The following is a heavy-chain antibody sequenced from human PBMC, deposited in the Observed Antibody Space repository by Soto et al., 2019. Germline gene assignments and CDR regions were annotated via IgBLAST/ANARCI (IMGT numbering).Heavy chain of an antibody. Sequence: SETMSLTCPVSGASISSYYLSWIRQPPGKGLEWIGYIYYSGSTNYNPSLKSRVTISVDTSKNQSSLKLSSVTAADTAVYYCARVWGGAFDIWGQGTMVTVSS. CDR1: GASISSYY. D-gene: IGHD3-10*01. CDR3: ARVWGGAFDI. J-gene: IGHJ3*02. CDR2: IYYSGST. V-gene: IGHV4-59*01.